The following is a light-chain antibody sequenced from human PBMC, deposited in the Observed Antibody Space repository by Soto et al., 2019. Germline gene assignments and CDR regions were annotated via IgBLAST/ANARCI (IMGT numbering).Light chain of an antibody. CDR2: VAS. J-gene: IGKJ4*01. CDR3: QQSYNSPLT. Sequence: DIQMTQSPSSLSASVGDRVTIACRASQSISNYLNWYQQKTGKAPKLLISVASTLQSGVPSRFSGSGSGTEFTLTISSLQTADFATYYCQQSYNSPLTFGGGTKVEMK. CDR1: QSISNY. V-gene: IGKV1-39*01.